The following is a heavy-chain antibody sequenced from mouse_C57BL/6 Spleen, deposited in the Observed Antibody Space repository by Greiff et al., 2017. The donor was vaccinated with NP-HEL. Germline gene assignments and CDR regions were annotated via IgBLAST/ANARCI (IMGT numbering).Heavy chain of an antibody. CDR1: GFNIKDDY. V-gene: IGHV14-4*01. CDR3: TTFYYYGSPP. D-gene: IGHD1-1*01. J-gene: IGHJ4*01. Sequence: EVQLQQSGAELVRPGASVKLSCTASGFNIKDDYMHWVKQRPEQGLEWIGWIDPENGDTEYASKFQGKATITADTSSNTAYLQLSSLTSEDTAVYYCTTFYYYGSPPWGQGTSVTVSS. CDR2: IDPENGDT.